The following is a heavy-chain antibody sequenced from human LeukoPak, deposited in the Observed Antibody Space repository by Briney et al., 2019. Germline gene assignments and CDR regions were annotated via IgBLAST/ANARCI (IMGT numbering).Heavy chain of an antibody. CDR1: GFISSSYW. J-gene: IGHJ4*02. Sequence: GGSLRLSCAASGFISSSYWMSWVRQAPGKGLEWVANVKQDGSERYYGDSVKGRFTISRDNAKNSLYLQMNSLRAEDTAVYYCARGSTYYDSSGQVPFDYWGQGTLVTVSS. D-gene: IGHD3-22*01. CDR3: ARGSTYYDSSGQVPFDY. CDR2: VKQDGSER. V-gene: IGHV3-7*01.